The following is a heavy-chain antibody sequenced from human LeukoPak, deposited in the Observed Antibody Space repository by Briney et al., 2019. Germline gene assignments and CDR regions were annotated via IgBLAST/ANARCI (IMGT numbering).Heavy chain of an antibody. CDR2: INPSGGST. J-gene: IGHJ6*03. CDR1: GYTFTSYY. CDR3: ARGGLDPLPYYYYYMDV. V-gene: IGHV1-46*01. D-gene: IGHD3-9*01. Sequence: ASVKVSCKASGYTFTSYYMHWVRQAPGQGLEWMGIINPSGGSTSYAQKFQGRVTMTRDTSTSTVYMELSSLRSEDTAVYYCARGGLDPLPYYYYYMDVWGKGTTVTVSS.